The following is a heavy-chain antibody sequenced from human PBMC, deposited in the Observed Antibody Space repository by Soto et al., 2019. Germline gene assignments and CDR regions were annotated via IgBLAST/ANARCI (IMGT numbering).Heavy chain of an antibody. CDR3: ARPLNRYYGMGV. CDR2: IYAGDSDT. Sequence: GESLKISCKGSGFSFASFWIGWVRQMPGQGLEWMGIIYAGDSDTRYSPSFQAQVTISADKSINTAYLQWSSLKASDSATYYCARPLNRYYGMGVWGQGTTVTVSS. V-gene: IGHV5-51*01. D-gene: IGHD3-16*02. J-gene: IGHJ6*02. CDR1: GFSFASFW.